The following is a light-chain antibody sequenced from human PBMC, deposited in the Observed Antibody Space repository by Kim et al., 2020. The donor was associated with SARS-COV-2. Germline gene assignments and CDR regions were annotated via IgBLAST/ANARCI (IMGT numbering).Light chain of an antibody. CDR2: EVH. V-gene: IGLV2-8*03. CDR3: CSYTAFNTLI. CDR1: SSDVGGYND. J-gene: IGLJ1*01. Sequence: GQSVTISCTGSSSDVGGYNDVSWYQQHPGKAPRLVIYEVHKRPSGVPDRFFGSKSGNTASLTVSGLQPEDEAVYYCCSYTAFNTLIFGGGTKVTVL.